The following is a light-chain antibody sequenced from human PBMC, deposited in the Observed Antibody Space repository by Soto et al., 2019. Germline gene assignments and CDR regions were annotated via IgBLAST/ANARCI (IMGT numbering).Light chain of an antibody. V-gene: IGLV2-14*01. CDR3: SSYTSSSTVV. CDR2: DVS. J-gene: IGLJ2*01. Sequence: QSALTQPASVSGSPGQSITISCTGTSSDVGGYNFVSWYPQHPGTAPKLMIYDVSNRPSGVSNRFSGSKSGNTASLTISGLQPEDEADYYCSSYTSSSTVVFGGGTKLTVL. CDR1: SSDVGGYNF.